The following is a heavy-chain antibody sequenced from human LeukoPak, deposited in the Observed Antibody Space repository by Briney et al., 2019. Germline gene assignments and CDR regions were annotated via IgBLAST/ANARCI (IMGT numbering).Heavy chain of an antibody. Sequence: GGALRLSCAASGFTFSSYSMNWVRQAPGKGLEWVSSISSSSSYLYYADSVKGRFTISRDNVKNSLYLQMNSLRAEDTAVYYCASSMVRGVISIRDYYYMDVWGKGTTVTVSS. V-gene: IGHV3-21*01. J-gene: IGHJ6*03. CDR2: ISSSSSYL. CDR3: ASSMVRGVISIRDYYYMDV. CDR1: GFTFSSYS. D-gene: IGHD3-10*01.